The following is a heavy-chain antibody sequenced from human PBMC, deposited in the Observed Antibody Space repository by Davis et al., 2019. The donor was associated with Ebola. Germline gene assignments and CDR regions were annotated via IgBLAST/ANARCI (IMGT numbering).Heavy chain of an antibody. CDR1: GASISDHY. CDR2: IYYDGTT. V-gene: IGHV4-59*08. Sequence: MPSETLSLTCPLSGASISDHYWCWIRQPPGKALEWLGYIYYDGTTNYNPSLKSRVTISLDPSKNQLSLKLSSVTAADTAVYYCARRVPMGNWFDPWGQGTLVTVSS. CDR3: ARRVPMGNWFDP. D-gene: IGHD3-10*01. J-gene: IGHJ5*02.